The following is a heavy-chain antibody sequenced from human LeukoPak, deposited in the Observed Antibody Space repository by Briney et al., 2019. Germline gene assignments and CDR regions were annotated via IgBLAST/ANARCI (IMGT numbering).Heavy chain of an antibody. CDR2: VHHTGST. Sequence: SETLSLTCSVSGVSISNNYFYWAWIRQPPGKGLELVGYVHHTGSTFHNSSLKSRVTISADTSQNQFSLSLTSVTAADTAVYYCATLGLLRGAGFNLATHFDFWGQGTLVTVSS. J-gene: IGHJ4*02. V-gene: IGHV4-39*01. D-gene: IGHD1-26*01. CDR1: GVSISNNYFY. CDR3: ATLGLLRGAGFNLATHFDF.